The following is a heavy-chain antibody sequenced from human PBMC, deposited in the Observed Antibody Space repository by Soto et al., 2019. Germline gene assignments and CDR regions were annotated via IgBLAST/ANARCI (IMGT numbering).Heavy chain of an antibody. CDR1: GGSISNYY. CDR2: IYYSGST. D-gene: IGHD5-18*01. V-gene: IGHV4-59*01. J-gene: IGHJ4*02. Sequence: QVQLQESGPGLVKPSETLSLTCTVSGGSISNYYWSWIRQPPGKGLEWIGYIYYSGSTNYNPSLKSRVTISVDTSKNQFSLKLSSVTAADTAVYYCARLRGYSYGLDYWGQGSLVTVSS. CDR3: ARLRGYSYGLDY.